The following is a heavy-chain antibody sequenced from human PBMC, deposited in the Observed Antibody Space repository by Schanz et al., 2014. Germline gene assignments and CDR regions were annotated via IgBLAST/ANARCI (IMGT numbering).Heavy chain of an antibody. D-gene: IGHD6-25*01. Sequence: QVQLQESGPGLVKPSQTLSLTCIVSGGSISSGTYYWSWLRQPAGKGLEWIGRIYTSGSTNYNPSRKSRVPIPLDTSKTQFSLKLSSVTAADTAVYYCAREPLSGYNWFDPWGQGSLVTVSS. V-gene: IGHV4-61*02. CDR2: IYTSGST. J-gene: IGHJ5*02. CDR3: AREPLSGYNWFDP. CDR1: GGSISSGTYY.